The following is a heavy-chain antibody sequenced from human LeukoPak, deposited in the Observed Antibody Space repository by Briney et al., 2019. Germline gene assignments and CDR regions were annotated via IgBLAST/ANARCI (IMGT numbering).Heavy chain of an antibody. J-gene: IGHJ4*02. D-gene: IGHD3-16*01. CDR3: ARDGRGGVADY. Sequence: GGSLRLSCAASGFTFSSYSMNWVRQAPGKGLEWVSSISSSSSYIYYADSVKGRFTTSRDNAKNSLYLQMNSLRAEDTAVYYCARDGRGGVADYWGQGTLVTVSS. CDR1: GFTFSSYS. CDR2: ISSSSSYI. V-gene: IGHV3-21*01.